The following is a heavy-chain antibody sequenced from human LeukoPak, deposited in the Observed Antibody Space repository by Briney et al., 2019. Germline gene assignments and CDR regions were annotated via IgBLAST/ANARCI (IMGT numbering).Heavy chain of an antibody. J-gene: IGHJ4*02. CDR1: GGSFSGYY. D-gene: IGHD5-18*01. CDR2: INHSGST. V-gene: IGHV4-34*01. Sequence: PSETLSLTCAVYGGSFSGYYWSWIRQPPGKGLEWIGEINHSGSTNYNPSLKSRVTISVDTSKNQFSLNLNSVTAADTAVYYCARLADTAMVDYWGQGTLVTVSS. CDR3: ARLADTAMVDY.